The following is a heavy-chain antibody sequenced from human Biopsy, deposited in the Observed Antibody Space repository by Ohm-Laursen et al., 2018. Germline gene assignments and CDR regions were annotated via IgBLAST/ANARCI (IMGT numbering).Heavy chain of an antibody. J-gene: IGHJ6*02. CDR3: ASMPAAIHEPNYSYYGMHV. V-gene: IGHV4-59*04. Sequence: SDTLSLTCTVSGDSIARYYWTWIRQSPGKGLEWIAYIYYSGRPNYNPSLKGRVVISVDRSRNQFFLKLSSATAADTAVYYCASMPAAIHEPNYSYYGMHVWGQGTTVTVSS. CDR2: IYYSGRP. D-gene: IGHD2-2*02. CDR1: GDSIARYY.